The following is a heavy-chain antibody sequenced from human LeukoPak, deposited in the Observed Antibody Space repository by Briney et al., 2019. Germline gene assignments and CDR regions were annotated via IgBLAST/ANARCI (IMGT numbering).Heavy chain of an antibody. Sequence: SETLSLTCTVSGGSISGDSWSWIRQPPGKGLEWIGYIHYSGNTRENPPLKSRVTISVDTSKNQFSLRLSSVTAADTAIYFCARISLGGSSNYFDYWARGPWSPSPQ. V-gene: IGHV4-59*01. D-gene: IGHD2-15*01. J-gene: IGHJ4*02. CDR1: GGSISGDS. CDR3: ARISLGGSSNYFDY. CDR2: IHYSGNT.